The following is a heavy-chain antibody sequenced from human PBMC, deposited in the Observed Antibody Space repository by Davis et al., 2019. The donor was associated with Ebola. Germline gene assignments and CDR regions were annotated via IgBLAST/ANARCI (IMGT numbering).Heavy chain of an antibody. CDR3: TSFIQDDDY. CDR1: GFTFSGSA. D-gene: IGHD5-18*01. CDR2: IRSKANNYAT. J-gene: IGHJ4*02. V-gene: IGHV3-73*01. Sequence: PGGSLRLSCAASGFTFSGSAMHWVRQASGKGLEWVGRIRSKANNYATAYAASVKGRFTISRDDSKNTAYLQMNSLKTEDTAVYYCTSFIQDDDYWGQGTLVTVSS.